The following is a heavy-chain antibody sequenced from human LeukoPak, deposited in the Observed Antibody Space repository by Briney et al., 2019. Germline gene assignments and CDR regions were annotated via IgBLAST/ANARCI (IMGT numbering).Heavy chain of an antibody. CDR2: IRYDGSNK. J-gene: IGHJ4*02. CDR1: GFTFSSYG. D-gene: IGHD4-17*01. CDR3: AKDHDYGDYVNEFLDY. Sequence: PGGSLRLSCAASGFTFSSYGMHWVRQAPGKGLEWVAFIRYDGSNKYYADSVKGRFTISRDNPKNTLYLQMNSLRAEDTAVYYCAKDHDYGDYVNEFLDYWGQGTLVTVSS. V-gene: IGHV3-30*02.